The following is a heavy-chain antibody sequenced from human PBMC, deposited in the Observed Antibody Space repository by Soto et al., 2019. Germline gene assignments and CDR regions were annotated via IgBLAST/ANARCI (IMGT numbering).Heavy chain of an antibody. CDR1: GFTFSSYW. CDR2: INSDGSST. CDR3: ARVQGYCSGGSCYVAGY. Sequence: EVQLVESGGGLVQPGGSQRLSCAASGFTFSSYWMHWVRQAPGKGLVWVSRINSDGSSTSYADSVKGRFTISRNNAKNTLDLQMNSLRAEDTAVYYCARVQGYCSGGSCYVAGYWGQGTLVTVSS. V-gene: IGHV3-74*01. D-gene: IGHD2-15*01. J-gene: IGHJ4*02.